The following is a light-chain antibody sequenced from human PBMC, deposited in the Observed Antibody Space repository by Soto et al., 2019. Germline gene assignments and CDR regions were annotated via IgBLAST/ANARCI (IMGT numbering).Light chain of an antibody. CDR3: QQYGSSLFT. V-gene: IGKV3-20*01. J-gene: IGKJ2*01. CDR1: QSVTSSY. CDR2: GAS. Sequence: EIVLTQSPGTLSLSPGERATLSCRASQSVTSSYLAWYHQRPGQAPRLLIYGASTRATGIPDRFSGSGSGTDFTLTISRLEPEDFAMYYGQQYGSSLFTFGQGTKLEI.